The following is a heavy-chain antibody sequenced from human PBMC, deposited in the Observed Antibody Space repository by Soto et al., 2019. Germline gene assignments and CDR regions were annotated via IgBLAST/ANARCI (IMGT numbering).Heavy chain of an antibody. D-gene: IGHD4-17*01. CDR3: ATRYGDYDFDY. Sequence: GGSLRLSCAASGFTFSSYGMHWVRQAPGKGLEWVAVIWYDGSNKYYADSVKGRFTISRDNSKNTLYLQMNSLRAEDTAVYYCATRYGDYDFDYWGQGTLVTVSS. CDR2: IWYDGSNK. CDR1: GFTFSSYG. J-gene: IGHJ4*02. V-gene: IGHV3-33*01.